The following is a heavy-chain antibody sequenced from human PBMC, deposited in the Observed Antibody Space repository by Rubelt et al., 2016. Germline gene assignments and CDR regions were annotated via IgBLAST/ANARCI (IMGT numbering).Heavy chain of an antibody. CDR3: ARQSGSYRSRADY. V-gene: IGHV4-39*01. J-gene: IGHJ4*01. D-gene: IGHD1-26*01. Sequence: SGSTYYNPSLKSRVTISVDTSKNQFSLKLSSVTAADTAVYYCARQSGSYRSRADYWGQAPWSPSPQ. CDR2: SGST.